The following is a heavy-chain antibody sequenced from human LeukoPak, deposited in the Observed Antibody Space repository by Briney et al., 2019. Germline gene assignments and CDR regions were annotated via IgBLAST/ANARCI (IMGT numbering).Heavy chain of an antibody. V-gene: IGHV4-39*01. Sequence: SETLSLTCTVSAGSVSSGRYYWGWIRQPSGKGLEWIGSIYYSGSTYYNPSLKSRVTISVDTSKNQFSLKLSSVTAADTAVYYCATISPLRPLAGTWGQGTLVTVSS. D-gene: IGHD6-19*01. CDR1: AGSVSSGRYY. J-gene: IGHJ5*02. CDR2: IYYSGST. CDR3: ATISPLRPLAGT.